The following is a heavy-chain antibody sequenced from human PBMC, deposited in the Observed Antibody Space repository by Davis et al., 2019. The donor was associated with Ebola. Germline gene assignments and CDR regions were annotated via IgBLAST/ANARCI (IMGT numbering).Heavy chain of an antibody. Sequence: SVTVSCNTSGGSFSSHPISWVRQAPRQGLEWMGGIIPIFDTPHYAQKFQGRITITADASTSTAYMELSRLRSEDTATYSCARDFDGGNYYFDYWGPGTPVTVSS. J-gene: IGHJ4*02. CDR1: GGSFSSHP. CDR2: IIPIFDTP. D-gene: IGHD3-9*01. V-gene: IGHV1-69*13. CDR3: ARDFDGGNYYFDY.